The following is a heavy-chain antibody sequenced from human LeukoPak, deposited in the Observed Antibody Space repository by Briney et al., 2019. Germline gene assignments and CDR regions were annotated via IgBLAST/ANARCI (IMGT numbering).Heavy chain of an antibody. J-gene: IGHJ4*02. D-gene: IGHD2-2*01. CDR3: ANIDYHLPALY. Sequence: GGSLRLSCAASGFTFSTYGMHWVRQAPGKGLEWVAVISYDGSNKYYVDSVKGRFTIYRDNSKNTLYLQLNSLRAEDTAVYYCANIDYHLPALYWGQGALATVSS. CDR1: GFTFSTYG. V-gene: IGHV3-30*18. CDR2: ISYDGSNK.